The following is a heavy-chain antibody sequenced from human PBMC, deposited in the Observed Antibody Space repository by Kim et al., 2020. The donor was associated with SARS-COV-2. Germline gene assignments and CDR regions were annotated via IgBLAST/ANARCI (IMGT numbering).Heavy chain of an antibody. Sequence: YYADSVKGRFTISRDNSKNTLYLQMNSLRAEDTAVYYCARSQLRYFDWGYWGQGTLVTVSS. CDR3: ARSQLRYFDWGY. J-gene: IGHJ4*02. D-gene: IGHD3-9*01. V-gene: IGHV3-66*01.